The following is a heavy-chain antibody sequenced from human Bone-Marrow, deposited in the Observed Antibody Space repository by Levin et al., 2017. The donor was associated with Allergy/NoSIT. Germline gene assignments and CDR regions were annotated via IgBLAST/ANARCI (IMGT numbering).Heavy chain of an antibody. J-gene: IGHJ4*02. CDR1: GFIFSDYW. D-gene: IGHD3-10*01. V-gene: IGHV3-7*01. Sequence: GGSLRLSCAASGFIFSDYWMTWVRQAPGKGLQWVANIKEDGSEVNYVDSVKGRFTISRDNARNSLYLQMDSLRAEDTAVYFCAREWVFYPGSTFDSWGQGTLVTVSS. CDR3: AREWVFYPGSTFDS. CDR2: IKEDGSEV.